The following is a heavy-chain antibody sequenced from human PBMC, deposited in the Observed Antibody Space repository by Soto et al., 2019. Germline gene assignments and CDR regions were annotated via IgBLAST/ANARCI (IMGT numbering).Heavy chain of an antibody. D-gene: IGHD1-7*01. J-gene: IGHJ6*02. CDR3: AKDFVPNYASYYYYGMDV. Sequence: PGGSLRLSCAASGFTFSSYGMHWVRQAPGKGLEWVAVISYDGSNKYYADSVKGRFTISRDNSKNTLYLQMNSLRAEDTAVYYCAKDFVPNYASYYYYGMDVWGQGTTVTVPS. CDR2: ISYDGSNK. V-gene: IGHV3-30*18. CDR1: GFTFSSYG.